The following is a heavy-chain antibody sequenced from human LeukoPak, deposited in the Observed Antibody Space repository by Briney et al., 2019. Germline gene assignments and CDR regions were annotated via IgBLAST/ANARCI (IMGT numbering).Heavy chain of an antibody. J-gene: IGHJ5*02. D-gene: IGHD6-19*01. CDR2: ISSNGRTS. V-gene: IGHV3-11*01. CDR1: GLTFSDYY. CDR3: ARTQQWLVSGFDP. Sequence: GGSLRLSCATSGLTFSDYYMSWIRQAPGKGLEWISYISSNGRTSYYADSVKGRFTISRDNARKSVYLQMNSLRAEDTAIYYCARTQQWLVSGFDPWGQGTLVTVSS.